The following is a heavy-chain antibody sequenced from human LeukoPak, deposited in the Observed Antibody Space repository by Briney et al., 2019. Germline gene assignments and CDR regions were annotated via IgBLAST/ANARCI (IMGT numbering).Heavy chain of an antibody. V-gene: IGHV3-30*02. CDR3: ANWDASHSSGWYDY. CDR2: IQFDGSKI. CDR1: GFTFNTHG. Sequence: GGSLRLSCVASGFTFNTHGMHWVRQAPGKGLEWVAFIQFDGSKIDYADSVKGRFTISRDNSENTLYLQMNSLRAEDTAVYYCANWDASHSSGWYDYRGQGTLVTVSS. J-gene: IGHJ4*02. D-gene: IGHD6-19*01.